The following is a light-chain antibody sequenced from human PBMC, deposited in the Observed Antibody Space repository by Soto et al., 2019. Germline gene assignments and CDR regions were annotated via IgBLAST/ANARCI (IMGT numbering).Light chain of an antibody. CDR2: LNN. Sequence: QSVLTQPPSASGTPGQRVTISCSVSSPSIAGNTVNWYQHVPGTAPKLLIYLNNQRPSGVPDRFSGSKSGTSASLAISALQSEDEAAYYCAAWDDSLSGWVFGGGTKLTVL. V-gene: IGLV1-44*01. CDR3: AAWDDSLSGWV. CDR1: SPSIAGNT. J-gene: IGLJ3*02.